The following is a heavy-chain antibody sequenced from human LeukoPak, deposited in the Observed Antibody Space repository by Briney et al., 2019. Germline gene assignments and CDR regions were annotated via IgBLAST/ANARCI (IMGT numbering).Heavy chain of an antibody. V-gene: IGHV3-15*01. J-gene: IGHJ4*02. CDR3: TTVVITIFGVEMVY. D-gene: IGHD3-3*01. CDR1: GFTFSNAW. CDR2: IKSKTDGGTT. Sequence: GGSLRLSCAASGFTFSNAWMSWVRQAPGKGLEWVGRIKSKTDGGTTDYAAPVKGRFTISRDDSKNTLYLQMNSPKTEDTAVYYCTTVVITIFGVEMVYWGQGTLVTVSS.